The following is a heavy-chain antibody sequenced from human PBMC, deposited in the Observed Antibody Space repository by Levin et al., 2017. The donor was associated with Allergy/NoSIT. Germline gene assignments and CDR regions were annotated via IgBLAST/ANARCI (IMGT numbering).Heavy chain of an antibody. J-gene: IGHJ6*02. V-gene: IGHV4-30-2*01. CDR2: IYHSGST. CDR3: AASDLGVMDV. D-gene: IGHD3-16*01. CDR1: GGSISSGGYS. Sequence: PSQTLSLTCAVSGGSISSGGYSWSWIRQPPGKGLEWIGYIYHSGSTYYNPSLKSRVTISVDRSKNQFSLKLSSVTAADTAVYYCAASDLGVMDVWGQGTTVTVSS.